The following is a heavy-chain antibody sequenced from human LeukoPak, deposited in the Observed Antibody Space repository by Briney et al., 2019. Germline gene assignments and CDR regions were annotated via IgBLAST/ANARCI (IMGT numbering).Heavy chain of an antibody. V-gene: IGHV4-4*07. CDR1: GGSMGSYY. Sequence: PSETLSLTCAVSGGSMGSYYWNWIRQSAGKGLEWIGRVYSSGSSNYNPSLKSRVTMSVDTSKNHFSLRLSSVTAADTAVYYCARAPGGWYRAFDYWGQGTLVTVSS. J-gene: IGHJ4*02. CDR2: VYSSGSS. CDR3: ARAPGGWYRAFDY. D-gene: IGHD6-19*01.